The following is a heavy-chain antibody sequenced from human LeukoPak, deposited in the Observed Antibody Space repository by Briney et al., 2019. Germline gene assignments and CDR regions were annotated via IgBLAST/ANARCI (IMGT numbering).Heavy chain of an antibody. D-gene: IGHD3-22*01. CDR2: IFPSGGEI. Sequence: PGGSLRLSCAASGFTFSSEWMIWVRQPPGKGLEWVSSIFPSGGEIHYADSVKGRFTISRDNSKNTLYLQMNSLRAEDTAVYYCAKDPFAGYDSSGDPFDYWGQGALVTVSS. J-gene: IGHJ4*02. CDR3: AKDPFAGYDSSGDPFDY. V-gene: IGHV3-23*01. CDR1: GFTFSSEW.